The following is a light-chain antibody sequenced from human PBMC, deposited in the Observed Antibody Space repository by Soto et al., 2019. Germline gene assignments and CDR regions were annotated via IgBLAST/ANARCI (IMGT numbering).Light chain of an antibody. J-gene: IGLJ7*01. CDR3: CSYTSTSTRL. Sequence: QSALTQPASVSGSPGQSIPISCTGTSSDVGSYDYVSWYQQHPGKVPKLIIYEVSNRPSGVSNRFSGSKSGNTASLTISGLQAEDEADYYCCSYTSTSTRLFGGGTQLTVL. V-gene: IGLV2-14*01. CDR2: EVS. CDR1: SSDVGSYDY.